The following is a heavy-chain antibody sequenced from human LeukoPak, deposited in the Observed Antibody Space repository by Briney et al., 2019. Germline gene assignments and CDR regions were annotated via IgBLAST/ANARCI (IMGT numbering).Heavy chain of an antibody. D-gene: IGHD3-10*01. J-gene: IGHJ5*02. CDR1: GYSISSGYY. CDR2: IYHSGST. Sequence: SETLSLTCTVSGYSISSGYYWGWIQQPPGKGLEWIGSIYHSGSTYYNPSLKSRVTISVDTSKNQFSLKLSSVTAADTAVYYCARGITMVRGVNNWFDPWGQGALVTVSS. CDR3: ARGITMVRGVNNWFDP. V-gene: IGHV4-38-2*02.